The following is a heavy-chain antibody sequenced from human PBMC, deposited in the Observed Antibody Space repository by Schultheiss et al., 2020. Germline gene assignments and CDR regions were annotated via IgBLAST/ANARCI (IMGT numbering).Heavy chain of an antibody. Sequence: SGKVSCKASGGTFSSYAISWVRQAPGQGLEWMGIINPSGGSTSYAQKFQGRVTITADESTSTAYMELSSLRSEDTAVYYCARQSGSWELRFDYWGQGTLVTVSS. CDR3: ARQSGSWELRFDY. CDR1: GGTFSSYA. D-gene: IGHD1-26*01. J-gene: IGHJ4*02. V-gene: IGHV1-69*11. CDR2: INPSGGST.